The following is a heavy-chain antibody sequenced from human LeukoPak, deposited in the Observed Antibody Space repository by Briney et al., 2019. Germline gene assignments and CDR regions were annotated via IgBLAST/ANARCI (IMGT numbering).Heavy chain of an antibody. J-gene: IGHJ4*02. Sequence: ASVKVSCKASGYTFTGYYMHWVRQAPGQGLEWMGWINPNSGGTNYAQKFQGRVTMTRDTSISTAYTELSRLRSDDTAVYYCARAGHIAVAGKDLGYWGQGTLVTVSS. CDR2: INPNSGGT. CDR1: GYTFTGYY. D-gene: IGHD6-19*01. V-gene: IGHV1-2*02. CDR3: ARAGHIAVAGKDLGY.